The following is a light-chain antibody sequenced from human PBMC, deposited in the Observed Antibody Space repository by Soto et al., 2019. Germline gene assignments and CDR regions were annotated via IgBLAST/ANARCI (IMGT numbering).Light chain of an antibody. V-gene: IGKV1-5*01. Sequence: DIQMTQSPSTLSGSVGDRVTITCRASQSISSWLAWYQQKPGKAPKLLIYDASSLESGVPSRFSGSGSGTEFTLTISSLQSEDFGVYYCQQYNNWPPITFGQGTRLEIK. CDR3: QQYNNWPPIT. CDR1: QSISSW. J-gene: IGKJ5*01. CDR2: DAS.